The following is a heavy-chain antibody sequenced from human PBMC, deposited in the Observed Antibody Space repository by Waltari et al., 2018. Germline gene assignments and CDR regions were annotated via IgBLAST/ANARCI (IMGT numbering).Heavy chain of an antibody. CDR3: ARQGRQYNWFDP. J-gene: IGHJ5*02. CDR1: GYIFTAYW. V-gene: IGHV5-10-1*03. Sequence: DVQLVQSGAEVKKPGASLRISCTASGYIFTAYWISWMRQLPGKGLEWMGRIDPRDSHTNYSPSFQGGVIMSVDGSINTAYLHLSGLEASDTATYYCARQGRQYNWFDPWGQGTRVTVSS. CDR2: IDPRDSHT.